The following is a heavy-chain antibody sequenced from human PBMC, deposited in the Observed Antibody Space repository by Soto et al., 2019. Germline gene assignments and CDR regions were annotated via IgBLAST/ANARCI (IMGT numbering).Heavy chain of an antibody. CDR2: IYPGDSDT. CDR3: AASIFYYGMDV. J-gene: IGHJ6*02. CDR1: GYTFTNYW. V-gene: IGHV5-51*01. Sequence: PRESLKISCKGSGYTFTNYWIGWVRHMPGKGLEWMGIIYPGDSDTKYNPSFQGQVTISADKSITTTYLRWTSLKASDTAIYYCAASIFYYGMDVWGQGTTVTVSS.